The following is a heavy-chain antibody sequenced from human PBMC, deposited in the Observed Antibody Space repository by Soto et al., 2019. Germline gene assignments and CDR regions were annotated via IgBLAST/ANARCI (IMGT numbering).Heavy chain of an antibody. Sequence: SETLSLTCTVSGGSISSGGYYWSWIRQHPGKGLEWIGYIYYSGSTYYNPSLKSRVTISVDTSKNQFSLKLSSVTAADTAVYYCARAPVRDPGYCYGMDVWGQGTTVTVSS. CDR2: IYYSGST. D-gene: IGHD3-9*01. J-gene: IGHJ6*02. CDR1: GGSISSGGYY. V-gene: IGHV4-31*03. CDR3: ARAPVRDPGYCYGMDV.